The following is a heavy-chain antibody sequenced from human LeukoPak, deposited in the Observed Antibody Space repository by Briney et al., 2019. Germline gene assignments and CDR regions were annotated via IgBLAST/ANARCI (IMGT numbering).Heavy chain of an antibody. Sequence: GASVKVSCKASGYTFTIYYMHWVRQAPGQGLEWMGIINPSGGSTSYAQKFQGRVTMTRDTSISTAYMELSRLRSDDTAVYYCARDLNPKGRSSITMVRGPPQDFWFDPWGQGTLVTVSS. CDR1: GYTFTIYY. J-gene: IGHJ5*02. V-gene: IGHV1-46*01. CDR2: INPSGGST. CDR3: ARDLNPKGRSSITMVRGPPQDFWFDP. D-gene: IGHD3-10*01.